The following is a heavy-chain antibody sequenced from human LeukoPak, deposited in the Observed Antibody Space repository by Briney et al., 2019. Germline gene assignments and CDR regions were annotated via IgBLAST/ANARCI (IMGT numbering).Heavy chain of an antibody. J-gene: IGHJ4*02. CDR1: GFTFSSYG. CDR2: IRYDGSNK. V-gene: IGHV3-30*02. Sequence: GGSLRLSCAASGFTFSSYGMHWVRQAPGKGLEWVAFIRYDGSNKYYADSVKGRFTISRDNSKNTLYLQMDSLRAEDTAVYYCARRAGAYSHPYDYWGQGTLVTVSS. CDR3: ARRAGAYSHPYDY. D-gene: IGHD4/OR15-4a*01.